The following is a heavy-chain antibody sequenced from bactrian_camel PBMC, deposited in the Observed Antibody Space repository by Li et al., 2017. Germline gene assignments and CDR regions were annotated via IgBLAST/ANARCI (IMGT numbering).Heavy chain of an antibody. Sequence: VQLVESGGGLVQPGRSLRLSCTASGFIFSHYYMGWVRQAPGKGLEWVSSINSGGGTTYYADSVKGRFTISRDNAKNTVYLQMNSLKPEDTAVYYCVRSTSYYSDYGGFGYWGQGTQVTVS. D-gene: IGHD4*01. CDR3: VRSTSYYSDYGGFGY. V-gene: IGHV3S40*01. CDR1: GFIFSHYY. CDR2: INSGGGTT. J-gene: IGHJ6*01.